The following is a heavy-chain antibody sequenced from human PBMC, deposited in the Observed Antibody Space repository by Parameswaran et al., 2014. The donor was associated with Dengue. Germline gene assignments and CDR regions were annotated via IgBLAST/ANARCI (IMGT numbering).Heavy chain of an antibody. D-gene: IGHD6-19*01. CDR2: IYHSGSA. V-gene: IGHV4-4*02. CDR1: GGSISSSTW. Sequence: ASETLSLTCAVSGGSISSSTWWSWVRQPPGKGLEWIGEIYHSGSANYNPSLKSRVTISVDKSKNQFSLKLSSVTAADTAVYYCAKNQDSGWYPYYLDYWGQGTLVTVSS. J-gene: IGHJ4*02. CDR3: AKNQDSGWYPYYLDY.